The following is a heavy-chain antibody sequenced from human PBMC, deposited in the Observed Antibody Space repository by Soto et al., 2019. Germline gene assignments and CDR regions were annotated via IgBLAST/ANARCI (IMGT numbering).Heavy chain of an antibody. D-gene: IGHD3-10*01. Sequence: PGGSLRFSCAASGFTFSSYAMHWVRQAPGKGLEYVSAISSNGGSTYYANSVKGRFTISRDNSKNTLYLQMGSLRAEDMAVYYCASSYYGSGSYLSLSEGYYMEVWGKGTTVTVSS. J-gene: IGHJ6*03. CDR1: GFTFSSYA. CDR3: ASSYYGSGSYLSLSEGYYMEV. CDR2: ISSNGGST. V-gene: IGHV3-64*01.